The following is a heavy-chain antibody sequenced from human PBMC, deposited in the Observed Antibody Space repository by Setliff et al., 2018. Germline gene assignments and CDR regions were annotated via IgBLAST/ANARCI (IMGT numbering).Heavy chain of an antibody. Sequence: SETLSLTCTVSGGSISSSSYYWGWIRQPPGKGLEWIGSIYYSGSTYYNPSLKSRVTISVDTSKNQFSLKLSSVTAADTAVYYCAVAVAGGDYYYYYYYMDVWGKGTTVTVSS. D-gene: IGHD6-19*01. CDR2: IYYSGST. CDR3: AVAVAGGDYYYYYYYMDV. J-gene: IGHJ6*03. CDR1: GGSISSSSYY. V-gene: IGHV4-39*07.